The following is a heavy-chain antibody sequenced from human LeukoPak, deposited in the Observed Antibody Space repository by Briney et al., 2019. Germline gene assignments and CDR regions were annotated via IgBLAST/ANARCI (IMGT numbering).Heavy chain of an antibody. V-gene: IGHV4-61*02. J-gene: IGHJ4*02. Sequence: SQTLSLTCTVSGYSISSGTYYWTWIRQPAGKGLEWIGRIYTSGSTNYNPSLKSRVTISVDTSKNQFSLKLSSVTAADTAVYYCARQTGSGLFSLPGGQGTLVTVSS. D-gene: IGHD3-10*01. CDR2: IYTSGST. CDR3: ARQTGSGLFSLP. CDR1: GYSISSGTYY.